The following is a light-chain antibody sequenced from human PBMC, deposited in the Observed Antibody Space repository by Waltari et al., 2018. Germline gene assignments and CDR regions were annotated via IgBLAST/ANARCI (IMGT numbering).Light chain of an antibody. J-gene: IGLJ3*02. CDR2: KDT. CDR1: ELATKY. Sequence: SYELTQPSSVSVSPGQTPSIICSGDELATKYVRWFQPMTCQAPVLIIYKDTERPSGIPARFSGSTSGTTVTLTITGAQVEDEADYYCLSVADNILVFGGGTKLTVL. V-gene: IGLV3-27*01. CDR3: LSVADNILV.